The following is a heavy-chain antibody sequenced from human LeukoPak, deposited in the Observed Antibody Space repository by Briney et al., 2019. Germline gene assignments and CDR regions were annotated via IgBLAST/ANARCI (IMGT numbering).Heavy chain of an antibody. CDR2: ISSSSSYI. CDR3: ARGPHQVVVVVAEALDY. J-gene: IGHJ4*02. V-gene: IGHV3-21*01. CDR1: GFTFSSYS. D-gene: IGHD2-15*01. Sequence: GGSLRLSCAASGFTFSSYSMNWVRQAPGKGLEWVSSISSSSSYIYYADSVKGRFTISRDNAKNPLYLQMNSLRAEDTAVYYCARGPHQVVVVVAEALDYWGQGTLVTVSS.